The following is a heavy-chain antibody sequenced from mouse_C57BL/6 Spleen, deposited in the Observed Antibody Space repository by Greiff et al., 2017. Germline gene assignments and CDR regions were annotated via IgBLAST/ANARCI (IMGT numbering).Heavy chain of an antibody. CDR3: VSWFAY. V-gene: IGHV1-26*01. J-gene: IGHJ3*01. Sequence: EVQLQQSGPELVKPGASVKISCKASGYKFTDYYMNWVKQSHGKSLEWIGDINPNNGGTIYNQKFKGKATLTVDKSSSTAYMELRSLTSEDSAVYYCVSWFAYWGQGTLVTVSA. CDR2: INPNNGGT. CDR1: GYKFTDYY.